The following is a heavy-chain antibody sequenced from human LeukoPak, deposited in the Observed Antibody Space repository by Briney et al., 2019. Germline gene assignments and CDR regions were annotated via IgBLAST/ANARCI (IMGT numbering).Heavy chain of an antibody. CDR2: ISYDGSNK. Sequence: PGGSLRLSCAASGFTFSSYGMHWVRQAPGKGLEWVAVISYDGSNKYYADSVKGRFTISRDNSKNTLYLQMNSLRAEDTAVYYCAKERTMIVVALDYWGQGTLVTVSS. D-gene: IGHD3-22*01. J-gene: IGHJ4*02. CDR1: GFTFSSYG. CDR3: AKERTMIVVALDY. V-gene: IGHV3-30*18.